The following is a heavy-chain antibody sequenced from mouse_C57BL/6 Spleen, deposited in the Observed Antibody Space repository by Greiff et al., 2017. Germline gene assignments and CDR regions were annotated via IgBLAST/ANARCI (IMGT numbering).Heavy chain of an antibody. CDR1: GFTFSDYY. J-gene: IGHJ1*03. CDR2: ISNGGGST. CDR3: ARRGFDV. Sequence: EVKVVESGGGLVQPGGSLKLSCAASGFTFSDYYMYWVRQTPEKRLEWVAYISNGGGSTYYPDTVKGRFTISRDNAKNTLYLQMSRLKSEDTAMYYCARRGFDVWGTGTTVTVSS. V-gene: IGHV5-12*01.